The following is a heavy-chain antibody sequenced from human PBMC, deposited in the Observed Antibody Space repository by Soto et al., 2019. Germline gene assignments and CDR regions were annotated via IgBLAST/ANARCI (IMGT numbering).Heavy chain of an antibody. D-gene: IGHD3-3*01. J-gene: IGHJ4*02. V-gene: IGHV3-15*07. CDR1: GFSITNTW. CDR3: NSYPDFWGGNPPL. Sequence: EVQLVESGGGLVQPGGSLRLSCAASGFSITNTWMHWVRQAPGKGLEWVGRVKSKADGGTADYAAPVKGRFTVSRDDSKNTQYLQMNSLKMEDTDVYSCNSYPDFWGGNPPLWGQGTLVTVSS. CDR2: VKSKADGGTA.